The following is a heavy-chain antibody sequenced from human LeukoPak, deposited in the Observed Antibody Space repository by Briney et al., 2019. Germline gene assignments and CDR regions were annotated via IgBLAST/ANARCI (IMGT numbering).Heavy chain of an antibody. J-gene: IGHJ5*02. CDR1: GDSISSHY. CDR3: ARDLGTQGFDP. CDR2: IYSSGTT. V-gene: IGHV4-4*07. D-gene: IGHD1-7*01. Sequence: RPSETLSLTCTVSGDSISSHYWSWIRQGAGKGLEWIGRIYSSGTTNYNPSLKSRVTMSQDTPKNRFSLNLSSVTAADTAVYYCARDLGTQGFDPWGQGTLVTVSS.